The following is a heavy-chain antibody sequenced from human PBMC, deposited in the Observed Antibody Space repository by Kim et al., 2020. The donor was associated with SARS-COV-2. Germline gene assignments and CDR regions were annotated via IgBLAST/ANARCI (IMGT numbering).Heavy chain of an antibody. V-gene: IGHV3-23*01. CDR3: AKHFGSSGSEFHH. Sequence: YADSVKGRFIISRYNSKNTLHLQMNSLRAEDTAIYYCAKHFGSSGSEFHHWGQGTLVTVSS. J-gene: IGHJ1*01. D-gene: IGHD3-22*01.